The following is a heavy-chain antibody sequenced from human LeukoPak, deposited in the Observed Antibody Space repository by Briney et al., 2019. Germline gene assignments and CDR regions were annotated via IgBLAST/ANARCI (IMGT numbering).Heavy chain of an antibody. V-gene: IGHV4-39*01. D-gene: IGHD3-3*01. Sequence: SETLSLTCTVSGGSISSSSYYWGWIRQPPGKGLEWIGSIYYSGNTYYNPSLKSRVTISVDTSKNQFSLKLSSVTAADTAVYYCARHSIQLEWLLYYFDYWGQGTLVTVSS. CDR2: IYYSGNT. J-gene: IGHJ4*02. CDR3: ARHSIQLEWLLYYFDY. CDR1: GGSISSSSYY.